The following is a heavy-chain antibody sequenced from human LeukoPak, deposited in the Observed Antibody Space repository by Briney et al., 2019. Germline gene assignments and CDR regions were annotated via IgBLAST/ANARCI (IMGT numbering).Heavy chain of an antibody. CDR1: GGSFSAYY. J-gene: IGHJ4*02. Sequence: PSETLSLTCAVYGGSFSAYYWSWIRQPPGKGLEWIGEINHSGSTNYNPSLKSRVTISVDTSKNQFSLKLNSVTAADTAAYYCATQTAAGFYWGQGTLVTVSS. D-gene: IGHD6-13*01. V-gene: IGHV4-34*01. CDR2: INHSGST. CDR3: ATQTAAGFY.